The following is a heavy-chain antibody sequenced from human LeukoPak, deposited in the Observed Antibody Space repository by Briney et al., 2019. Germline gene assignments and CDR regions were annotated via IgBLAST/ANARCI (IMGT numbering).Heavy chain of an antibody. D-gene: IGHD3-3*01. J-gene: IGHJ4*02. Sequence: SETLSLTCTDSGGSISSYYWSWIRQPPGKGLEWIGYIYYSGSTNYNPSLKSRVTISVDTSKNQFSLKLSSVTAADTAVYYCARAPITIFGVVTFDYWGQGTLVTASS. CDR1: GGSISSYY. CDR3: ARAPITIFGVVTFDY. CDR2: IYYSGST. V-gene: IGHV4-59*01.